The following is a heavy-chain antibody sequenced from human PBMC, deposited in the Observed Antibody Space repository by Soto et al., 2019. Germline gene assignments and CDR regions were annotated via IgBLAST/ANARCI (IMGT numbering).Heavy chain of an antibody. CDR2: ISYDGSNK. D-gene: IGHD2-15*01. CDR1: GFNFSSYA. Sequence: GASLRLSCAAYGFNFSSYAMHCARQAPGKGLESVAVISYDGSNKYYADYVKGRFTISRDNSENTLYLQMNRLRGEYTAVYYCARESHIAVPGPNDYWGQGTLVPSPQ. V-gene: IGHV3-30-3*01. CDR3: ARESHIAVPGPNDY. J-gene: IGHJ4*02.